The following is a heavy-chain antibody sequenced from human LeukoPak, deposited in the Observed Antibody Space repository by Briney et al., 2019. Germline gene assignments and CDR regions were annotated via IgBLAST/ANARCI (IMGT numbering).Heavy chain of an antibody. CDR1: GVSITDNW. Sequence: SATLSLTCAVSGVSITDNWWSWVRQPPGKGLEWIGEILHTGPTNFNPSLKSRVTISMDKSKNQLSLRLNSVTAADTAIYYCVRGGTYYLPYWGQGILVTVSS. V-gene: IGHV4-4*02. CDR3: VRGGTYYLPY. D-gene: IGHD1-26*01. J-gene: IGHJ4*02. CDR2: ILHTGPT.